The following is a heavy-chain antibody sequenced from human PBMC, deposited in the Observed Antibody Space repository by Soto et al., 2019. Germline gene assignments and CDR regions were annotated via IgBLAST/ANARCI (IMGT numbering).Heavy chain of an antibody. CDR2: ISYDGSNK. V-gene: IGHV3-30-3*01. CDR3: ARDLSIPSYDSSGYHDHYFDY. D-gene: IGHD3-22*01. J-gene: IGHJ4*02. Sequence: GGSLRLSCAASGFTFSSYAMHWVRQAPGKGLEWVAVISYDGSNKYYADSVKGRFTISRDNSKNTLYLQMNSLRAEDTAVYYCARDLSIPSYDSSGYHDHYFDYWGQGTLVTVSS. CDR1: GFTFSSYA.